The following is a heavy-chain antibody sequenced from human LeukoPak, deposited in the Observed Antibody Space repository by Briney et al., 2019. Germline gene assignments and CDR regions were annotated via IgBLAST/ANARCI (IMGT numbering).Heavy chain of an antibody. CDR2: IYYSGST. J-gene: IGHJ4*02. CDR1: GGSISSYY. CDR3: ARGKGYFDY. Sequence: KPSETLSLTCTVSGGSISSYYWSWIRQPPGKGLEWIGYIYYSGSTNYNPSLKSRVTISVDTSKNQFSLNLKSVTAADTAVYYCARGKGYFDYWGQGTLDTVSS. V-gene: IGHV4-59*01.